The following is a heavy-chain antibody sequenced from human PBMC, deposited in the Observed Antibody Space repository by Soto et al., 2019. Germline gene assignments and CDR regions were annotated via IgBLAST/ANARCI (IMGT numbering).Heavy chain of an antibody. V-gene: IGHV3-48*02. J-gene: IGHJ4*02. D-gene: IGHD2-15*01. Sequence: EVQLVESGGGLVQPGGSLRLSCAASGFTFSSYSVNWVRQAPGKGLEWVSYISSSSSTIYYADSVKGRFTISRDNAKNSLYLQMNSLRDEDTAVYYCARAPLYCSGGSCYDSSDYWGQGTLVTVSS. CDR1: GFTFSSYS. CDR2: ISSSSSTI. CDR3: ARAPLYCSGGSCYDSSDY.